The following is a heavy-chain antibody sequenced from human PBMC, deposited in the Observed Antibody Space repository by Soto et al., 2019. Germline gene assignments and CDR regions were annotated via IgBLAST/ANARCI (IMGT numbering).Heavy chain of an antibody. D-gene: IGHD1-26*01. J-gene: IGHJ4*02. V-gene: IGHV3-30-3*01. Sequence: QMQLVESGGGVVQPGRSLRLSCAASGFTFSSYAMHWVRQAPGKGLEWVAVISYDGSNKYYADSVKGRFTISRDNSKNTLYLQMNSLRAEDTAVYCCARGEGANYWGQGTLVTVS. CDR1: GFTFSSYA. CDR3: ARGEGANY. CDR2: ISYDGSNK.